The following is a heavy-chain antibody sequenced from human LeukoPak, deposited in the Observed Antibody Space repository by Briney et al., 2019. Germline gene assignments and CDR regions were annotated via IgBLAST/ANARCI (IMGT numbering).Heavy chain of an antibody. D-gene: IGHD3-10*01. CDR3: AREAYYYGSGSYYDPYFDY. Sequence: SETLSLTCAVYGASLSDYYWSWIRQSPGKGLQWIGEVAHKGPTVYSPTLNRKYNPSLKSRVTMSVDPSKNQFSLKLTSVTAADTAVYYCAREAYYYGSGSYYDPYFDYWGQGTLVTVSS. J-gene: IGHJ4*02. V-gene: IGHV4-34*01. CDR1: GASLSDYY. CDR2: VAHKGPTVYSPTLNR.